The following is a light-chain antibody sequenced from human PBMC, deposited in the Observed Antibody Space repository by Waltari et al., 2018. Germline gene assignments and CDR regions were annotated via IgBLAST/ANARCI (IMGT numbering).Light chain of an antibody. J-gene: IGLJ2*01. CDR3: CSFATNSIVI. Sequence: QSALPQPASVSGSPGQSITISCSGTGSDVGSYNLVSWYQQHPGKAPKLIIYEVNMRPSRVSYRFSGSRSGVTASLTISGLQAEDDAVYFCCSFATNSIVIFGGGTKLTVL. CDR1: GSDVGSYNL. CDR2: EVN. V-gene: IGLV2-23*02.